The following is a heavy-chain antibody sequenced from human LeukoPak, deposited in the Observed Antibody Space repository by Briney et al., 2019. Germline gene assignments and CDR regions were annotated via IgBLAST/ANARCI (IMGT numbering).Heavy chain of an antibody. V-gene: IGHV1-69*05. CDR2: IFPIFGTE. CDR1: GCTFRRYV. CDR3: ARGWNCMSTSCEMDWFDP. D-gene: IGHD2-2*01. J-gene: IGHJ5*02. Sequence: AAVKVSCKASGCTFRRYVFSWLRQAPGQGLEWMGGIFPIFGTENYAQKFQGTVTITTDESTSTAYMELSSLRSEATAVYYCARGWNCMSTSCEMDWFDPSGQGTLVTVSA.